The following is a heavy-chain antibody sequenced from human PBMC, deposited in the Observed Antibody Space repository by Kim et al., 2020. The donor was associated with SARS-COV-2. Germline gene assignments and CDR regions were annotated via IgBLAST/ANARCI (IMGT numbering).Heavy chain of an antibody. Sequence: GGSLRLSCAASGFTFSSYGMHWVRQAPGKGLEWVAVIWYDGSNKYYADSVKGRFTISRDNSKNTLYLQMNSLRAEDTAVYYCARDGGGELPPGFDYWGQGTLVTVSS. D-gene: IGHD1-26*01. CDR3: ARDGGGELPPGFDY. CDR2: IWYDGSNK. CDR1: GFTFSSYG. V-gene: IGHV3-33*01. J-gene: IGHJ4*02.